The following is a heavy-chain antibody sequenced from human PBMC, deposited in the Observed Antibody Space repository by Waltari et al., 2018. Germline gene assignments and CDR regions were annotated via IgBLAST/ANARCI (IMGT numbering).Heavy chain of an antibody. CDR2: IPLGTNA. D-gene: IGHD6-19*01. CDR3: ARHVSGPTRAAFDV. Sequence: CVGSGFTVNSNYMSWVRQVPGKGLEWVSNIPLGTNANYAESVRGRFTISRDNSKDTLYLQMNSLRVEDTAVYFCARHVSGPTRAAFDVWGQGTMVTVSP. V-gene: IGHV3-53*01. J-gene: IGHJ3*01. CDR1: GFTVNSNY.